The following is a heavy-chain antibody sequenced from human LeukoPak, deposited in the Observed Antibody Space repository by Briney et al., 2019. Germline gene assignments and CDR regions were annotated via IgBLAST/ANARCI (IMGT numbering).Heavy chain of an antibody. J-gene: IGHJ4*02. Sequence: GGSLRLSCAASGFTVVINHMSWVRQAPGKGLEWVSYISSSGSDIYYADSVKGRFTISRDSAKNSLYLQMNSLRGEDTAVYYCARGGGDYWGQGTLVTVSS. CDR2: ISSSGSDI. V-gene: IGHV3-11*04. CDR3: ARGGGDY. CDR1: GFTVVINH.